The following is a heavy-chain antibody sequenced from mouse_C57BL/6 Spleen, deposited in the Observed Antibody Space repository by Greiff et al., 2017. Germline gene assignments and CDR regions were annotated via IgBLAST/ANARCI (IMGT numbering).Heavy chain of an antibody. CDR2: IYPRDGST. CDR3: ARLGWLPHYAMDY. CDR1: GYTFTDHT. D-gene: IGHD2-3*01. J-gene: IGHJ4*01. Sequence: VQVVESDAELVKPGASVKISCKVSGYTFTDHTIHWMKQRPEQGLEWIGYIYPRDGSTKYNEKFKGKATLTADKSSSTTYMQLNSLTSEDSAVYFCARLGWLPHYAMDYWGQGTSVTVSS. V-gene: IGHV1-78*01.